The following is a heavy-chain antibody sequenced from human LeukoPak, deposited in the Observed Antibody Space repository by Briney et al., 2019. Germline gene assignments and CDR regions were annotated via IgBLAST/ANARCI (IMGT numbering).Heavy chain of an antibody. D-gene: IGHD6-19*01. Sequence: SETLCLTCAVYGGSFSGYYWSWICQPPGKGLEWIGEINHSGSTNYNPSLKSRVTISVDTSKNQFSLKLSSVTAADTAVYYCARAPAVAGGPLDYWGQGTLVTVSS. J-gene: IGHJ4*02. CDR2: INHSGST. CDR1: GGSFSGYY. V-gene: IGHV4-34*01. CDR3: ARAPAVAGGPLDY.